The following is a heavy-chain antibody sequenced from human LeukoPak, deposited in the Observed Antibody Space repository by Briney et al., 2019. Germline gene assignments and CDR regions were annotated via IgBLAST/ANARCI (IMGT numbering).Heavy chain of an antibody. V-gene: IGHV3-21*01. CDR3: ARRARSSSPHPNDY. Sequence: GGSLRLSCAASGFTFSSYSMNWVRQAPGKGLEWVSSISSSSSYIYYADSVKGRFTIPRDNAKNSLYLQMNSLRAEDTAVYYCARRARSSSPHPNDYWGQGTLVTVSS. J-gene: IGHJ4*02. CDR1: GFTFSSYS. CDR2: ISSSSSYI. D-gene: IGHD6-6*01.